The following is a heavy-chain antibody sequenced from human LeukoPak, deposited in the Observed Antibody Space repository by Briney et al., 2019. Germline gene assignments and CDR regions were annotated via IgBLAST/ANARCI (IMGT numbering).Heavy chain of an antibody. D-gene: IGHD6-13*01. V-gene: IGHV5-10-1*01. CDR2: IDPSDSYT. CDR1: GYRFSTYW. Sequence: GESLKISCKGSGYRFSTYWIGWVRQMPGKGLEWMGRIDPSDSYTNYSPSFQGHVTISADKSFSTAYLQWTSLKASDTAMYYCARHAKAYGSSCDYWGQGTLVTVSS. CDR3: ARHAKAYGSSCDY. J-gene: IGHJ4*02.